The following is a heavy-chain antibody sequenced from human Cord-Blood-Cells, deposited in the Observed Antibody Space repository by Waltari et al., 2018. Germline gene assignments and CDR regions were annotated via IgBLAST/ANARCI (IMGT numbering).Heavy chain of an antibody. V-gene: IGHV4-30-4*08. J-gene: IGHJ5*02. CDR1: GGSISSGDYY. CDR2: IYYSGGT. Sequence: QVQLQESGPGLVKPSQTLSLTCTVSGGSISSGDYYWSWIRQPPGKGLELIGYIYYSGGTYANPSFKRQVTISVDTSKNQFSRKLSSVTAADTAGYYCARGSWFDPWGQGTLVTVSS. CDR3: ARGSWFDP.